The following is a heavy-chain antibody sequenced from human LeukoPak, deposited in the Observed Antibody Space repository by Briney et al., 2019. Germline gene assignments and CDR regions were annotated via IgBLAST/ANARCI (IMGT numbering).Heavy chain of an antibody. D-gene: IGHD3-22*01. CDR3: AKGRLLYYMDV. CDR1: GFTFDDYA. J-gene: IGHJ6*03. CDR2: ISWNSGSI. V-gene: IGHV3-9*01. Sequence: GGSLRLSCAASGFTFDDYAMHWVRHAPGKGLEWVSGISWNSGSIGYADSVKGRFTISRDNAKNSLYLQMHSLRAEDTALYYCAKGRLLYYMDVWGKGTTVTVSS.